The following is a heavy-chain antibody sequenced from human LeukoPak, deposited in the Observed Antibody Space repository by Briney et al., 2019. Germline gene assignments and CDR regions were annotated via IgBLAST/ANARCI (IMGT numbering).Heavy chain of an antibody. CDR2: INEDGSDK. V-gene: IGHV3-7*04. J-gene: IGHJ5*02. D-gene: IGHD6-13*01. CDR3: ARGQKLAS. Sequence: SGGSLRLSCAASGFTFSTYWMSWVRQAPGKGLEWMANINEDGSDKYYVDSVKGRFTISRDNAENSLYLQMNSLRADDTAVYYCARGQKLASWGQGTLVTVSS. CDR1: GFTFSTYW.